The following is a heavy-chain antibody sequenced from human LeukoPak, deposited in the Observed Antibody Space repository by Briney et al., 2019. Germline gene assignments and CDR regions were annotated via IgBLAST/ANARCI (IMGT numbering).Heavy chain of an antibody. CDR2: INPTTGGT. V-gene: IGHV1-2*02. CDR1: GYTFTGYF. CDR3: ARDRAGCWFDP. J-gene: IGHJ5*02. Sequence: VASVKGSCKASGYTFTGYFMHWVRQAPGQGLEWMGWINPTTGGTNYAQKFQGRVTMTRDTSISTGYMELSSLKSDDTAVYYCARDRAGCWFDPWGQGTLVTVSS.